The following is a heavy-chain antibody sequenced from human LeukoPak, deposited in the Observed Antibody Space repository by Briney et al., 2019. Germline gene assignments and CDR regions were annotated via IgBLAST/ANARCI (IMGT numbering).Heavy chain of an antibody. V-gene: IGHV3-23*01. D-gene: IGHD1-26*01. CDR2: ISGSGGST. Sequence: PGGSLRLSCAASGFTFSSYAMSWVRQAPGKGLECVSVISGSGGSTYYANSVRGRFTSSRDNSKNTLYLQMNSLRAEDTAVYYCVKRRSHYFDYWGQGTLVTVSS. J-gene: IGHJ4*02. CDR1: GFTFSSYA. CDR3: VKRRSHYFDY.